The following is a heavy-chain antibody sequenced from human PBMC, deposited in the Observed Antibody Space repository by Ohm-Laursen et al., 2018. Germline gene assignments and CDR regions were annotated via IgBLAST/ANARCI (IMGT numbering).Heavy chain of an antibody. CDR3: MQAPYYQGVDV. J-gene: IGHJ6*02. Sequence: SLRLSCAASEFTFSNAWMSWVRQAPGKGLEWVGHIKSKADGGTTDYAAPVKGRFTISRDDSKNTLYLQMNSLKTEDTGVYYCMQAPYYQGVDVWGQGTTVTVSS. CDR1: EFTFSNAW. CDR2: IKSKADGGTT. V-gene: IGHV3-15*01.